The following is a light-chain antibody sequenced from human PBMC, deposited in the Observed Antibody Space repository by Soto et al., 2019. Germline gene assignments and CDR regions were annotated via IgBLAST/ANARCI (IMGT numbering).Light chain of an antibody. V-gene: IGKV3-20*01. CDR1: QTVRNNY. CDR3: QQFSSYPLT. J-gene: IGKJ4*01. Sequence: EFLFTQAPGTPSFSPGERATLSCRASQTVRNNYLAWYQQKPGQAPRLLIYDASSRATGIPDRFSGGGSGTDFTLTISRLEPEDFAVYYCQQFSSYPLTFGGGTKVDIK. CDR2: DAS.